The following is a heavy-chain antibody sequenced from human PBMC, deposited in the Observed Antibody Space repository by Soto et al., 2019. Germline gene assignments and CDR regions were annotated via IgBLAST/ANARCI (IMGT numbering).Heavy chain of an antibody. CDR1: GGSISSYY. CDR2: IYYSGST. V-gene: IGHV4-59*01. Sequence: SETLSLTCTVSGGSISSYYWSLIRQPPGKGLEWIGYIYYSGSTNYNPSLKSRVTISVDTSKNQFSLKLSSVTAADTAVYYCARDSPNYCSGGSCYSNWFDPWGQGTLVTVSS. CDR3: ARDSPNYCSGGSCYSNWFDP. D-gene: IGHD2-15*01. J-gene: IGHJ5*02.